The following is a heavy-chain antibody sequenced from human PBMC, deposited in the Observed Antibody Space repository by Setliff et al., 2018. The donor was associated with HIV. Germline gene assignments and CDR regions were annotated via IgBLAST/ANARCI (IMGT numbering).Heavy chain of an antibody. D-gene: IGHD2-2*01. Sequence: GGSLRLSCAASGFNFKDFAMHWVRQPPGKGLEWVSSISSSGSYIYYAASLKGRFTITRDNARNSLYLEMSTLRAEDTALYYCARSRSTRDAFDTWGRGTMVTVSS. J-gene: IGHJ3*02. CDR3: ARSRSTRDAFDT. V-gene: IGHV3-21*01. CDR1: GFNFKDFA. CDR2: ISSSGSYI.